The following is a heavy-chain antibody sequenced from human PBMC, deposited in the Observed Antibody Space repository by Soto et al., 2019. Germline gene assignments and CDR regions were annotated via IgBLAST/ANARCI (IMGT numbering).Heavy chain of an antibody. J-gene: IGHJ4*02. CDR2: INHSGSI. CDR3: ARVPTMVRGVISGDDYFDY. Sequence: QVQLQQWGAGLLKPSETLSLTCAVYGGSFSGYYWSWIRQPPGKGLEWIGEINHSGSINYNPSLKSRVTISVDTSKNQFSLKLSSVTAADTAVYYCARVPTMVRGVISGDDYFDYWGQGTLVTVSS. V-gene: IGHV4-34*01. D-gene: IGHD3-10*01. CDR1: GGSFSGYY.